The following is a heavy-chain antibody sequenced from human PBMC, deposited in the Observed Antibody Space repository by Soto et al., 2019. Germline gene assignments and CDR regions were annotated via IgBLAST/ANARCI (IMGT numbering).Heavy chain of an antibody. CDR1: GYTLTELS. CDR3: ATLGLYQNWFDP. J-gene: IGHJ5*02. Sequence: ASVKVSCKVSGYTLTELSMHWVRQAPGKGLEWMGGFDPEDGETIYAQKFQGRVTMTEDTSTDTAYMELSSLRSEDTAVYYCATLGLYQNWFDPWGQGTLVTVSS. CDR2: FDPEDGET. D-gene: IGHD2-2*01. V-gene: IGHV1-24*01.